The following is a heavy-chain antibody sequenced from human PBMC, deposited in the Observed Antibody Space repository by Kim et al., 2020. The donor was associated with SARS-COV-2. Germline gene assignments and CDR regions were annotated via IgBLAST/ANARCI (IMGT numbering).Heavy chain of an antibody. CDR3: TRDLEDIEYAAARRGAFDI. V-gene: IGHV3-49*03. J-gene: IGHJ3*02. D-gene: IGHD6-13*01. Sequence: GGSLRLSCTASGFTFGDYAMSWFRQAPGKGLEWVGFIRSKAYGGTTEYAASVKGRVTISRDDSKSIAYLQMNSLKTEDTAVYYCTRDLEDIEYAAARRGAFDIWGQGTMVTVSS. CDR2: IRSKAYGGTT. CDR1: GFTFGDYA.